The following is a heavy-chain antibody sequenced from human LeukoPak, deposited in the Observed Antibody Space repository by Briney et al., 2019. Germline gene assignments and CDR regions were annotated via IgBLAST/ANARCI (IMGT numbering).Heavy chain of an antibody. V-gene: IGHV1-2*02. J-gene: IGHJ4*02. Sequence: GASVKVSCKASGYTFTGYYIHWVRQAPGQGLEWMGWINPNSDGTKYAQKFQGRVTMTRDTSISTVHMELSRLRSDDTAVYYCSRAQGWERPLDSWGQGTLVTVSS. CDR1: GYTFTGYY. D-gene: IGHD1-1*01. CDR2: INPNSDGT. CDR3: SRAQGWERPLDS.